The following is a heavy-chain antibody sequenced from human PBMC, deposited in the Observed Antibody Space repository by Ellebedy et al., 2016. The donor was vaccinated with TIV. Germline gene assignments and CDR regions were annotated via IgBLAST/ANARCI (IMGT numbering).Heavy chain of an antibody. J-gene: IGHJ4*02. D-gene: IGHD1-26*01. Sequence: AASVKVSCKASGYTFTDYYIHWVRQAPGQGLEWMGWINSDSGGTKYAQKFQGRVTMTRDTSISTAYMELNSLRFDDTAVYFCARGSSGSYGYWGQGTLVTVSS. CDR2: INSDSGGT. CDR3: ARGSSGSYGY. CDR1: GYTFTDYY. V-gene: IGHV1-2*02.